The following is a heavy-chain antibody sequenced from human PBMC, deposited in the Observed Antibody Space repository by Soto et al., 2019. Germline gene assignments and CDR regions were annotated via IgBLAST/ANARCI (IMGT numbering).Heavy chain of an antibody. V-gene: IGHV4-59*01. Sequence: SETLSLTCTVSGGSISPFYWSWVRQPPGKGLGWIGYLYYSGNTNYNPSLKSRVTISVDASKNQVSLRLTSVTAADTAVYYCARVGGVAARTFDYWGQGTVVTVSS. D-gene: IGHD2-15*01. CDR1: GGSISPFY. J-gene: IGHJ4*02. CDR2: LYYSGNT. CDR3: ARVGGVAARTFDY.